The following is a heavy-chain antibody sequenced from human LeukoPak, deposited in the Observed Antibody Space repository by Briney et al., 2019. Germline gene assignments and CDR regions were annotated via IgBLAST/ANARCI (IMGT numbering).Heavy chain of an antibody. Sequence: RRNMRRSCAESGFTRGGHNMRWVRQTKEDGLEWVAAVSAGHHAFYAGSVKGRFTVSREDAKNSLYLQMNSLRAGDTAVYYCVREARGYHYTYFDYWGQGSLVTVSS. V-gene: IGHV3-13*01. D-gene: IGHD5-18*01. CDR1: GFTRGGHN. J-gene: IGHJ4*02. CDR2: VSAGHHA. CDR3: VREARGYHYTYFDY.